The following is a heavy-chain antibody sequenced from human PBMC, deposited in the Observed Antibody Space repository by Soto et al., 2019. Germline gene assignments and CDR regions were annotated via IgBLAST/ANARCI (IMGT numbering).Heavy chain of an antibody. CDR3: ASHKDGYLGLNH. Sequence: SQTLSLTCAISGDSVSSNSAAWNWIRQSPSRGLEWLGRTYYRSKWYNDYTSSVRSRISIDPDTAKNQFSLQLRSVTPEDTAVCCSASHKDGYLGLNHWGQGIQVTVPS. CDR1: GDSVSSNSAA. V-gene: IGHV6-1*01. D-gene: IGHD1-1*01. J-gene: IGHJ5*02. CDR2: TYYRSKWYN.